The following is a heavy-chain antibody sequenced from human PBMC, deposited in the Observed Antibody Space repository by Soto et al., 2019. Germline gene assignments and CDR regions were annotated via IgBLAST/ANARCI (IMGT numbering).Heavy chain of an antibody. V-gene: IGHV3-23*01. Sequence: GGSLRLSCAASGFTFSSYAMSWVRQAPGKGLEWVSAISGSGGSAYYADSVKGRFTISRDNSKNTLYLQMNSLRAEDTAVYYCAKDLGVYDSSGYYSMSGAFDIWGQGTMVTVSS. CDR2: ISGSGGSA. J-gene: IGHJ3*02. CDR3: AKDLGVYDSSGYYSMSGAFDI. D-gene: IGHD3-22*01. CDR1: GFTFSSYA.